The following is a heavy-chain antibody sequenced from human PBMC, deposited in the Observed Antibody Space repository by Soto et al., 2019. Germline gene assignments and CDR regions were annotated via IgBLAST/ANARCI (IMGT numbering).Heavy chain of an antibody. V-gene: IGHV4-59*01. D-gene: IGHD1-26*01. J-gene: IGHJ4*02. CDR2: ISYSGST. CDR1: GGSIISDY. Sequence: SETLSLTCTVSGGSIISDYWGWIRQPPGKGLEWSGYISYSGSTNYSPSLKSLVTISVDTSKNQFSLNLSSVTAADTAVYYCARVLSGSSLFDCWGQETLVTVAS. CDR3: ARVLSGSSLFDC.